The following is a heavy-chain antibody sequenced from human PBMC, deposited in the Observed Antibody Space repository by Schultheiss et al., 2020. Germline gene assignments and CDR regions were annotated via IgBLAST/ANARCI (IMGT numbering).Heavy chain of an antibody. CDR3: AKDRVYYGSGSCFDY. D-gene: IGHD3-10*01. V-gene: IGHV3-74*01. CDR2: INSDGSST. Sequence: GGSLRLSCAASGFTFDDYTMHWVRQAPGKGLVWVSRINSDGSSTSYADSVKGRFTISRDNSKNTLYLQMNSLRAEDTAVYYCAKDRVYYGSGSCFDYWGQGTLVTVSS. J-gene: IGHJ4*02. CDR1: GFTFDDYT.